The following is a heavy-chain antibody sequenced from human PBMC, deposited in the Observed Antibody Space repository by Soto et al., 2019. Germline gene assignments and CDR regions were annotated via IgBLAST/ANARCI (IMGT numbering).Heavy chain of an antibody. CDR1: GFSLSTGGVG. CDR3: ARKGSGDYALDY. D-gene: IGHD4-17*01. CDR2: IYWDDVK. Sequence: QITLKESGPTPVKPTQTLTLTCTLSGFSLSTGGVGVGWIRQSPGKALEWLAVIYWDDVKHYSPSLERRLTITKDTSESEVVLTMTNMDPVDTATYYCARKGSGDYALDYWGQGILVTVSS. J-gene: IGHJ4*02. V-gene: IGHV2-5*02.